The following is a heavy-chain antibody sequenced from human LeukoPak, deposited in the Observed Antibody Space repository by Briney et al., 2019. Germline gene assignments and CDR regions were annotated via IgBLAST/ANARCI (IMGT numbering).Heavy chain of an antibody. CDR1: GFTFSSYA. Sequence: GGSLRLSCAASGFTFSSYAMNWVRQAPGKGLEWVSGFSGNGGSIYYADSVKGRFTISRDNAKNSLYLQMNSLRAEDTAVYYCARAIIGNIFGVVTVGGAFDYWGQGTLVTVSS. D-gene: IGHD3-3*01. V-gene: IGHV3-23*01. CDR3: ARAIIGNIFGVVTVGGAFDY. J-gene: IGHJ4*02. CDR2: FSGNGGSI.